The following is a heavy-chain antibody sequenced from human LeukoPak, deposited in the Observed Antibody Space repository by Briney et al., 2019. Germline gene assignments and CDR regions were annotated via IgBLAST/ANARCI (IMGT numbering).Heavy chain of an antibody. D-gene: IGHD4-23*01. V-gene: IGHV3-21*01. CDR3: ARVAIYGGNSEFDP. Sequence: GGSLRLSCAASGFTLSSYSMNWVRQAPGKGLEWVSSISSSSSYIYYADSVKGRFTISRDNAKNSLYLQMNSLRAEDTAVYYCARVAIYGGNSEFDPWGQGTLVTVSS. CDR2: ISSSSSYI. J-gene: IGHJ5*02. CDR1: GFTLSSYS.